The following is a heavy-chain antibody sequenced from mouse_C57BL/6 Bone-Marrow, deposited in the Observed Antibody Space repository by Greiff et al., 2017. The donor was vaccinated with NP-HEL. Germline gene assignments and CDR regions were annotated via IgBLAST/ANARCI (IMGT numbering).Heavy chain of an antibody. Sequence: QVQLQQPGAELVKPGASVKLSRKASGYTFTSYWMHWVKQRPGQGLEWIGMIHPNSGSTNYNEKFKGKATLTVDKSSSTAYMQLSSLTSEDSAVYYCARTVTTRYYYAMGYWGQGTSVTVSS. J-gene: IGHJ4*01. CDR1: GYTFTSYW. V-gene: IGHV1-64*01. D-gene: IGHD2-2*01. CDR3: ARTVTTRYYYAMGY. CDR2: IHPNSGST.